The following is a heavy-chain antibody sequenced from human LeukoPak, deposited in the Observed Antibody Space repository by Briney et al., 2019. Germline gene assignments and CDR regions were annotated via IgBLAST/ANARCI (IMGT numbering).Heavy chain of an antibody. J-gene: IGHJ4*02. D-gene: IGHD3-22*01. CDR2: IIPIFGTA. CDR3: ARVPGPSGYPLFDY. V-gene: IGHV1-69*13. Sequence: GASVKVSCKASGYTFTSYGISWVRQAPGQGLEWMGGIIPIFGTANYAQKFQGRVTITADESTSTAYMELSSLRSEDTAVYYCARVPGPSGYPLFDYWGQGTLVTVSS. CDR1: GYTFTSYG.